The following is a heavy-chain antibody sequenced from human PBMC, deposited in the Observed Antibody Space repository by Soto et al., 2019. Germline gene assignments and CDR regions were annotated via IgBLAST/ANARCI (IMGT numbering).Heavy chain of an antibody. D-gene: IGHD3-22*01. V-gene: IGHV3-15*01. Sequence: EVQLVESGGGLVKPWGSLRLSCAASGFTFSNAWMSWVRQAPGKGLEWVGRIKSKTDGGTTDYAAPVKGRFTISRDDSKNTLYLQMNSLKTEDTAVYYCTTDRYYYDSSGFLLDPWGQGTLVTVSS. CDR3: TTDRYYYDSSGFLLDP. CDR1: GFTFSNAW. J-gene: IGHJ5*02. CDR2: IKSKTDGGTT.